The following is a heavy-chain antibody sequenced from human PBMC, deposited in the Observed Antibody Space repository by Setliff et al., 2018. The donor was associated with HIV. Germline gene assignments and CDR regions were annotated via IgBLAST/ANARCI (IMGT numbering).Heavy chain of an antibody. CDR2: TTSNGRTT. J-gene: IGHJ4*02. Sequence: PGGSLRLSCAASGFTFSAYAMTWVRRAPGKGLEWVSATTSNGRTTDYAESGRGRFTLSRDNSRNTLYLHSTSLRAEDTAIYYCAKAWGSGYPSFESALMFDVWGQGTLVTVSS. CDR1: GFTFSAYA. V-gene: IGHV3-23*01. CDR3: AKAWGSGYPSFESALMFDV. D-gene: IGHD3-3*01.